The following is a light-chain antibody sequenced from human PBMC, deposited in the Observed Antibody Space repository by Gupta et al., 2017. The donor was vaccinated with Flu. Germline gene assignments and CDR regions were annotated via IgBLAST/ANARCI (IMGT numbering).Light chain of an antibody. J-gene: IGLJ3*02. CDR2: DDR. CDR1: NIITKS. CDR3: QVWDDTTEHPV. Sequence: SYVLTQPPPFSVVPGQTATFTCGGNNIITKSAHCYQQKPGQAPVLVVYDDRARPSGIPERFSGSSSGDLATLTISKVEVGDEADYFCQVWDDTTEHPVFGGGTQLTVL. V-gene: IGLV3-21*02.